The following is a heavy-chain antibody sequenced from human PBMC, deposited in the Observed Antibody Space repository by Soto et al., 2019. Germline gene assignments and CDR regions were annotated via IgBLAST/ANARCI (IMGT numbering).Heavy chain of an antibody. V-gene: IGHV3-23*01. CDR1: GFTFSSYS. Sequence: LRLSCAASGFTFSSYSMSWVRQAPGKGLEWVSGFRTSGDGGTTYYADSVKGRFTISRDNSKNMLFLQMNSLRAEDTAIYYCAKKVNSGPGSQYFDYWGQGTLVTVSS. J-gene: IGHJ4*02. CDR2: FRTSGDGGTT. D-gene: IGHD3-10*01. CDR3: AKKVNSGPGSQYFDY.